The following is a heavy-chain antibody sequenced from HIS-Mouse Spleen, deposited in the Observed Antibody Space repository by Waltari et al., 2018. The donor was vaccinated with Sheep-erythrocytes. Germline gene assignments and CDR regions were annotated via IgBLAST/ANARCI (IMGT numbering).Heavy chain of an antibody. CDR3: ARLITMVRGVTWYFDL. CDR1: GGSISSGGYY. CDR2: IYYSGST. V-gene: IGHV4-31*03. J-gene: IGHJ2*01. Sequence: QVQLQESGPGLVKPSQTLSLPCTVPGGSISSGGYYWSWIRQHPGKGLEWIGYIYYSGSTYYNPSLKSRVTISVDTSKNQFSLKLSSVTAADTAVYYCARLITMVRGVTWYFDLWGRGTLVTVSS. D-gene: IGHD3-10*01.